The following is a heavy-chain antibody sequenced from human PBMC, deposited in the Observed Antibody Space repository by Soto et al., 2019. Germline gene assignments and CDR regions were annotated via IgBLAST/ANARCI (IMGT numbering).Heavy chain of an antibody. CDR2: FFIGGST. Sequence: SETLSLTCTVSGGSISSSTYYWGCMRQPPGKGLEWIASFFIGGSTNYNPSLKSRVTISVDTSKNQFSVKVSSVTAADTAVYYCARGVAVAGHYFDSWSRGTLVTVSP. J-gene: IGHJ4*02. D-gene: IGHD6-19*01. CDR3: ARGVAVAGHYFDS. V-gene: IGHV4-39*07. CDR1: GGSISSSTYY.